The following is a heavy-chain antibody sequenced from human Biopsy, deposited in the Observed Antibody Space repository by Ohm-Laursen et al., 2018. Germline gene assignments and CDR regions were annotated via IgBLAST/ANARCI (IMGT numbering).Heavy chain of an antibody. CDR3: ARGVPHYDGSGFPLAGYWYFDL. CDR2: ISYSGTT. Sequence: TLSLTWAVSGGSIGGGKYYWNWIRQHPGKGLEWIGLISYSGTTFYNPSLESLLTISIDTSKNHFSLNLRSVTAADTAVYYCARGVPHYDGSGFPLAGYWYFDLWGRGTLVTVSS. V-gene: IGHV4-31*01. D-gene: IGHD3-22*01. CDR1: GGSIGGGKYY. J-gene: IGHJ2*01.